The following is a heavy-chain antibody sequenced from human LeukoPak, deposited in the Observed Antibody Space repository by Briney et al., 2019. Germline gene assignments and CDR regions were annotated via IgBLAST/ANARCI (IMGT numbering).Heavy chain of an antibody. Sequence: SETLSLTCAVYGGSFSGYYWSWIRQPPGKGLEWIGEINHSGSTNYNPSLKSRVTISVDTSKNQFSLKLSSVTAEDTAVYYCAKGFWWELQERADAFDIWGQGTMVTVSS. CDR1: GGSFSGYY. J-gene: IGHJ3*02. V-gene: IGHV4-34*01. CDR2: INHSGST. D-gene: IGHD1-26*01. CDR3: AKGFWWELQERADAFDI.